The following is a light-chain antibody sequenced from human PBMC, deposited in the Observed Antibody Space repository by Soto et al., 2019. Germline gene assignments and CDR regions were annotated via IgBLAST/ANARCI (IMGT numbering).Light chain of an antibody. CDR2: DAF. Sequence: QMTQSPSPLSASVGDRVTITCRASQNINNWLAWYQQKPGKAPKLLIYDAFSLGSGVPSRFSGSGSGTNFTLTISSLQPDDFAVYYCQQYGLSPRTFGRGTKVEIK. CDR1: QNINNW. J-gene: IGKJ1*01. V-gene: IGKV1-5*01. CDR3: QQYGLSPRT.